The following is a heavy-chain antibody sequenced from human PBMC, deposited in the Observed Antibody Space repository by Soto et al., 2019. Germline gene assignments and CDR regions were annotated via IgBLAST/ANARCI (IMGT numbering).Heavy chain of an antibody. V-gene: IGHV1-18*01. Sequence: QVQLVQSGAEVKKPGASVKVSSRASGYTFTNDSISWVRQAPGQGLEWMGWINAYNGNTNYAQKLQGRVTMTTDTSTSTAYMELWSLRSDDTAVYYCATDLGGVIITVDYWGQGTLVTVSS. D-gene: IGHD3-10*01. CDR3: ATDLGGVIITVDY. CDR2: INAYNGNT. J-gene: IGHJ4*02. CDR1: GYTFTNDS.